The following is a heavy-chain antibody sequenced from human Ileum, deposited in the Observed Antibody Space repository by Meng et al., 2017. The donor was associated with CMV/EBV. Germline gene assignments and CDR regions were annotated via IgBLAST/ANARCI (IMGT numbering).Heavy chain of an antibody. Sequence: SETLSLTCAVYGGSFSGYYWSWIRQPPGKGLEWIGEINHSGSTNYNPSLKSRVTITVDTSKIQFSLKLSSVTAADTAVYYCAGGSGGDCSGGSCYSSRAKYYYYYYGMDVWGQGTTVTVSS. CDR1: GGSFSGYY. CDR3: AGGSGGDCSGGSCYSSRAKYYYYYYGMDV. J-gene: IGHJ6*02. CDR2: INHSGST. D-gene: IGHD2-15*01. V-gene: IGHV4-34*01.